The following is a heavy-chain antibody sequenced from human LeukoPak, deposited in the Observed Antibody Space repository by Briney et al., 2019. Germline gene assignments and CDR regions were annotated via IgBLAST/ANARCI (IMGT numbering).Heavy chain of an antibody. CDR2: INWNGGST. D-gene: IGHD3-3*01. J-gene: IGHJ4*02. CDR3: ARGPFWSGSTYYLDY. V-gene: IGHV3-20*04. CDR1: GFTFDDFG. Sequence: RPGGSLRLSXAASGFTFDDFGMSWVRQAPGKGLEWVSGINWNGGSTCYADSVKGRFTISRDKAKNSLYLQMNSLRAEDTALYYCARGPFWSGSTYYLDYWGQGTLVTVSA.